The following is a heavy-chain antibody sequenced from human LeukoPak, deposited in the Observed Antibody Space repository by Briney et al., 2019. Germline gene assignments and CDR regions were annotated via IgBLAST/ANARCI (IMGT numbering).Heavy chain of an antibody. V-gene: IGHV3-74*01. J-gene: IGHJ4*02. CDR1: GFTFSSYW. CDR3: AREVRGYSYGFDY. D-gene: IGHD5-18*01. Sequence: PGGSLRLSCAASGFTFSSYWMHWVRHAPGKGVVWVSRTNSGGSSTSYADSVKGRFTISRDNAKNTLYLQMNSLRAEDTAVYYCAREVRGYSYGFDYWGQGTLVTVSS. CDR2: TNSGGSST.